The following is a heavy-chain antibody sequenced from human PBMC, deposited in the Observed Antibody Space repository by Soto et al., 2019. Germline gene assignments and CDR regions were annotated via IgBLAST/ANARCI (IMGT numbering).Heavy chain of an antibody. CDR3: AKDRGPWSAVAANAFDI. V-gene: IGHV3-23*01. D-gene: IGHD6-19*01. CDR1: GFTFSSYA. J-gene: IGHJ3*02. Sequence: GGSLRLSCAASGFTFSSYAMSWVRQAPGKGLEWVSAISGSGGSTYYADSVKGRFTISRDNSKNTLYLQMNSLRAEDTAVYYCAKDRGPWSAVAANAFDIWGQGTMVTVSS. CDR2: ISGSGGST.